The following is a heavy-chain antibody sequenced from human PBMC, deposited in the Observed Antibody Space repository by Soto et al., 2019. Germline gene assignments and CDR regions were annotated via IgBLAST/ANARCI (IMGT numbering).Heavy chain of an antibody. CDR2: INVYNGNT. D-gene: IGHD3-10*01. V-gene: IGHV1-18*01. J-gene: IGHJ5*02. CDR1: GYTFTNYG. CDR3: ARGVGSGSYYTQYNWFDP. Sequence: ASVKVSCKASGYTFTNYGISWVRQAPGQGLEWMGWINVYNGNTKYAQKVQGRVTMTTDTSTSTAYMELRSLRSDDTAVYYCARGVGSGSYYTQYNWFDPWGQGTLVTVS.